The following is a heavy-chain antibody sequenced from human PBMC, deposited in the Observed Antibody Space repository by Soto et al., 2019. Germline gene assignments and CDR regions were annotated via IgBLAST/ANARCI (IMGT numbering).Heavy chain of an antibody. CDR2: IHSDGSST. D-gene: IGHD1-26*01. CDR3: ARGDRGAFDL. Sequence: EVQLVESGGGLVRPGGSLRLSCAASGFTFRYYWMHCVRQAPWKGLVWVSRIHSDGSSTTYADFVKGRFIIARDNARNTVDLQMNSVRVDDTAVYYCARGDRGAFDLWGQGTVFTVSS. CDR1: GFTFRYYW. J-gene: IGHJ3*01. V-gene: IGHV3-74*01.